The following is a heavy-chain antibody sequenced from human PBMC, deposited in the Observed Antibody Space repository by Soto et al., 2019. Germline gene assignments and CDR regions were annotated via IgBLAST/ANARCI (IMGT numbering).Heavy chain of an antibody. V-gene: IGHV3-30*18. CDR3: AKDTYYHDSSGYYVFDS. CDR2: ISYDGSNK. CDR1: GFSFSSYG. J-gene: IGHJ4*02. D-gene: IGHD3-22*01. Sequence: HPGGSLRLSCAASGFSFSSYGMHWVRQTPGKGLEWVAGISYDGSNKYYVDSMKGRLTISRDNSKNTLDLQMNSLRAEDTAVYYCAKDTYYHDSSGYYVFDSWGQGTLVTVSS.